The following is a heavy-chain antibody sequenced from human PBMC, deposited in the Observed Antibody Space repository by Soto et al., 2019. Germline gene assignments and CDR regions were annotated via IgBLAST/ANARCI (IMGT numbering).Heavy chain of an antibody. CDR2: IIPIFGTA. D-gene: IGHD3-3*01. CDR3: ASPDFWSGYEFPSSGMDV. CDR1: GGTFSSYA. J-gene: IGHJ6*02. Sequence: QVQLVQSGAEVKKPGSSVKVSCKASGGTFSSYAISWVRQAPGQGLEWMGGIIPIFGTANYAQKFQGRVTIPADKSTSTAYMELSSLRSEDTAVYYCASPDFWSGYEFPSSGMDVWGQGTTVTVSS. V-gene: IGHV1-69*06.